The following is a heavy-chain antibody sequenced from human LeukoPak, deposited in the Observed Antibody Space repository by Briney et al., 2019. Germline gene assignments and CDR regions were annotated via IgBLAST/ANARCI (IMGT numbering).Heavy chain of an antibody. CDR3: ARAKTSYGDCLDY. J-gene: IGHJ4*02. Sequence: SETLSLTCTVSGASISNYYWSWIRQPPGKGLECIGYVSYSGRTNHNPSLKSRVTISADTSKNQFSLKLSSVTAADTAVYYCARAKTSYGDCLDYWGQGTLVTVSS. D-gene: IGHD4-17*01. V-gene: IGHV4-59*12. CDR2: VSYSGRT. CDR1: GASISNYY.